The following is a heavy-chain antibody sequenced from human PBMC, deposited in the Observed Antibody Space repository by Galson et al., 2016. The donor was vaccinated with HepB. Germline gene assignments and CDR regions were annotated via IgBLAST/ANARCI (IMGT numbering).Heavy chain of an antibody. CDR2: IYYSGST. D-gene: IGHD3-9*01. CDR3: ASGDDILTGTYYFDY. CDR1: VGSISSGDYY. V-gene: IGHV4-30-4*01. Sequence: TLSLTCTVSVGSISSGDYYWSWIRQPPGKGLEWIGYIYYSGSTYYNPSPKSRVTISVDTSKNQFSLKLSSVTAADTAVYYCASGDDILTGTYYFDYWGQGTLVTVSS. J-gene: IGHJ4*02.